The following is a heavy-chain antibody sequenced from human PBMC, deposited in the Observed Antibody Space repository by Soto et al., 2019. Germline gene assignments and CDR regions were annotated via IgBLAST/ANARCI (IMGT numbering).Heavy chain of an antibody. CDR2: IYYSGST. V-gene: IGHV4-39*02. CDR1: GGSISSSSYY. J-gene: IGHJ6*02. CDR3: ATELGYCSGGSCPREYYYYYYGMDV. Sequence: SETLSLTCTVSGGSISSSSYYWGWIRQPPGKGLEWIGSIYYSGSTYYNPSLKSRVTISVDTSKNQFSLKLSSVTAADTAVYYCATELGYCSGGSCPREYYYYYYGMDVWGQGTTVTVSS. D-gene: IGHD2-15*01.